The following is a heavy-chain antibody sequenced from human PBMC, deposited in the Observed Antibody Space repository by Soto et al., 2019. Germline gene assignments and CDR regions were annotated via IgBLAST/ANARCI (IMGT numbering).Heavy chain of an antibody. J-gene: IGHJ6*02. V-gene: IGHV5-51*01. CDR1: GYSFTSYW. D-gene: IGHD2-2*01. CDR3: ERQYCCSTSCSYYYGMDV. Sequence: GESQKISCNGSGYSFTSYWIGWVRQMPGKGLEWMGIIYPGDSDTKYSPSFQGQATISADKSISTAYLQWNSLKASDTAMYYRERQYCCSTSCSYYYGMDVWGQGTTVTLSS. CDR2: IYPGDSDT.